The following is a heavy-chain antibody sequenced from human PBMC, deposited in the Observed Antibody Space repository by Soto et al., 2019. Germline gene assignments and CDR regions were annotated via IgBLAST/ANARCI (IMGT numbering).Heavy chain of an antibody. CDR1: GYTFTSYG. J-gene: IGHJ6*02. Sequence: QVQLVQSGAEVKKPGASVKVSCKASGYTFTSYGFSWVRQAPGQGLEWMGWINAYNGDTNYAQNLQGRVTMTPDNSTHTAYMELRSLRSDDTAVYYCARMGDVPYYYYGMDVWGQGTTVTVSS. CDR3: ARMGDVPYYYYGMDV. D-gene: IGHD3-16*01. CDR2: INAYNGDT. V-gene: IGHV1-18*01.